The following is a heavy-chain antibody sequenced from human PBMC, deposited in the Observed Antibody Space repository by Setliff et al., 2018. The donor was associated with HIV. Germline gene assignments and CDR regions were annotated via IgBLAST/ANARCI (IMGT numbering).Heavy chain of an antibody. Sequence: HPGGSLRLSCVASGFTFKDFAMYWVRQAPGKGLEWVSAISYDGSRIHYADSVKGRFTISRDNSKNTLYLQVNSLRPEDTAVYHCASARIPTGGTSTSFDYWGQGTLVTVSS. CDR3: ASARIPTGGTSTSFDY. V-gene: IGHV3-30*03. D-gene: IGHD1-1*01. CDR1: GFTFKDFA. CDR2: ISYDGSRI. J-gene: IGHJ4*02.